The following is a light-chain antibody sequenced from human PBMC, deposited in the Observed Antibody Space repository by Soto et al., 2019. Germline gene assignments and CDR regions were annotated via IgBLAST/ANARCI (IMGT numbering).Light chain of an antibody. Sequence: ALTQPRSVSGSPGQSVTVSRTGTSSDVGGYNFVSWYQQHPGKAPKLMIYDVSKRPSGVSDRFSGSKSGNTASLTISGLQAEDEAVYFCCSYAGTYVYVFGTGTKVTV. CDR3: CSYAGTYVYV. CDR1: SSDVGGYNF. CDR2: DVS. J-gene: IGLJ1*01. V-gene: IGLV2-11*01.